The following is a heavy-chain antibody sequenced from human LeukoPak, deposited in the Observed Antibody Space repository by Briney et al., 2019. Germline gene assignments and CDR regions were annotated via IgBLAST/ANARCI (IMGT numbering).Heavy chain of an antibody. D-gene: IGHD2-15*01. CDR3: ARLGYCSGGSCFSIDI. CDR2: ISSSGSTV. CDR1: GFTFSDYE. J-gene: IGHJ3*02. Sequence: QPGGSLRLSCAASGFTFSDYEMNWVRQTPGKGLEWTAYISSSGSTVYNADSVKGRFTISRDNAKNSLYLQMHSLRAEDTAVYYCARLGYCSGGSCFSIDIWGQGTMVSVSS. V-gene: IGHV3-48*03.